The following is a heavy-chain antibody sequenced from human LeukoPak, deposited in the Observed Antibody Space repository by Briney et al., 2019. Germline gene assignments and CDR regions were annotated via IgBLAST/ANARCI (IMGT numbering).Heavy chain of an antibody. CDR3: ARQKDFRLDY. CDR1: GYTFSSYW. CDR2: IYPGDSDT. D-gene: IGHD3-3*01. Sequence: GGSLRLSCKGSGYTFSSYWIGWVRQMPGKCLEWMGIIYPGDSDTRYSPSLQGQVTISVDTSIGTAYLQWSSLKASDTAIYYCARQKDFRLDYWGQGTLVTVSS. J-gene: IGHJ4*02. V-gene: IGHV5-51*01.